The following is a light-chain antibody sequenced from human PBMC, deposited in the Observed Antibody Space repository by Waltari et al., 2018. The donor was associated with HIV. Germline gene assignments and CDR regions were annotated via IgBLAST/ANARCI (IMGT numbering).Light chain of an antibody. CDR3: AAWDDSLSGLYV. CDR2: RDT. Sequence: QSVLTQPPSASGTPGQRVTISCSGSSPNIGGNFVSWYQQLPGTAPKLLIYRDTQRPSGVPDRFSGSKSGTSASLAINGLRSEDEADYYCAAWDDSLSGLYVFGTGTKVTVL. CDR1: SPNIGGNF. V-gene: IGLV1-47*01. J-gene: IGLJ1*01.